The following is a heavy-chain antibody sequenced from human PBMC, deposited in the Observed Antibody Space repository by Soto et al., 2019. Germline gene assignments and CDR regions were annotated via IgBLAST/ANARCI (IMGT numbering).Heavy chain of an antibody. CDR2: ISYDGSNK. CDR1: GFTFSSYG. Sequence: GGSLRLSCAASGFTFSSYGMHWVRQAPGKGLEWVAVISYDGSNKYYADSVKGRFTISRDNSKNTLYLQMNSLRAEDTAVYYCAKAREDIVDTIIEYWGQGTRVTVSS. CDR3: AKAREDIVDTIIEY. J-gene: IGHJ4*02. D-gene: IGHD5-12*01. V-gene: IGHV3-30*18.